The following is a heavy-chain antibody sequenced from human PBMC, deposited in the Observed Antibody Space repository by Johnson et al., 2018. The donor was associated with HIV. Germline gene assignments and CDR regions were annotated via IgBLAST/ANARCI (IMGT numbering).Heavy chain of an antibody. Sequence: VQLVESGGGLVQPGRSLRLSCVASGFTLDDYAMHWVRQAPGKGLEWVSGISWNSGSIAYVDSVKGRFTISRDNAKNSLYLQMNSLRAEDTAVYYCAREREIFGVVTEDAFDIWGQGTMVTVSS. CDR1: GFTLDDYA. J-gene: IGHJ3*02. CDR2: ISWNSGSI. V-gene: IGHV3-9*01. D-gene: IGHD3-3*01. CDR3: AREREIFGVVTEDAFDI.